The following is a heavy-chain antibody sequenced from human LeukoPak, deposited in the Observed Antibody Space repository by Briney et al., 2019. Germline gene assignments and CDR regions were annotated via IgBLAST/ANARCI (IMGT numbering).Heavy chain of an antibody. D-gene: IGHD5-12*01. CDR1: GGSISSGDYY. J-gene: IGHJ4*02. CDR3: AALEGGYDFSFDY. V-gene: IGHV4-30-4*01. CDR2: IYYSGST. Sequence: SQTLSLTCTVSGGSISSGDYYWSWIRQPPGKGLEWIGYIYYSGSTYYNPSLKSRVTISVDTSKNQFSLELSSVTAADTAVYYCAALEGGYDFSFDYWGQGTLVTVSS.